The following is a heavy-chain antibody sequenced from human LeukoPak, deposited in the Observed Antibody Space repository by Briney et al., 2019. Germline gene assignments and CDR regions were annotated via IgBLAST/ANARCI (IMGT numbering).Heavy chain of an antibody. CDR2: INQDGSEK. D-gene: IGHD6-19*01. V-gene: IGHV3-7*01. J-gene: IGHJ4*02. CDR1: RFTFSNYW. CDR3: ARDTAGNHY. Sequence: GGSLRLSCAASRFTFSNYWMSWVRQAPGKGLEWVANINQDGSEKYYVDSVKGRFSISRDNAKNSLFLQMSSLRDEDTAVYYCARDTAGNHYWGQGTLVTVSS.